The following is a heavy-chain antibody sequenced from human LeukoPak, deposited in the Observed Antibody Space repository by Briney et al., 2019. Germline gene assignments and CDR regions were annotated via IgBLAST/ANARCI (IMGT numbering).Heavy chain of an antibody. CDR3: AREGAEYSSSFFPVDY. V-gene: IGHV4-34*01. CDR2: INHSGST. CDR1: GGSFSGYY. J-gene: IGHJ4*02. Sequence: SETLSLTCAVYGGSFSGYYWSWIRQPSGKGLEWIGEINHSGSTNYNPSLKSRVTISVDTSKNQFSLKLSSVTAADTAVYYCAREGAEYSSSFFPVDYWGQGTLVTVSS. D-gene: IGHD6-6*01.